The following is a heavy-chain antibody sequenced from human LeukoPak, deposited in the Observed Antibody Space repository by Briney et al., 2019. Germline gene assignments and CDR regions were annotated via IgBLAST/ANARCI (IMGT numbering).Heavy chain of an antibody. V-gene: IGHV1-18*01. Sequence: APVKVSCKASGYTFTSYGISWVRQAPGQGLEWMGWISAYNGNTNYAQKLQGRVTMTTDTSTSTAYMELRSLRSDDTAVYYCARDRTMVRGVIHRPYYYYGMDVWGRGTTVTVSS. CDR1: GYTFTSYG. J-gene: IGHJ6*02. D-gene: IGHD3-10*01. CDR2: ISAYNGNT. CDR3: ARDRTMVRGVIHRPYYYYGMDV.